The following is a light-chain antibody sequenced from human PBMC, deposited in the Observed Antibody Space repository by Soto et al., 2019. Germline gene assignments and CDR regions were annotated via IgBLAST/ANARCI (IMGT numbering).Light chain of an antibody. CDR2: GAS. V-gene: IGKV1-33*01. CDR1: HGISKS. Sequence: DIQMTQSPSSLSASVGERVTITCQASHGISKSLNWCQQKPGKAPNLLIYGASNLETGVPSRFRGTGSCTDFTFTISSLQPKDVAAYYCQQYDNLPVGGGTKVEIK. CDR3: QQYDNLP. J-gene: IGKJ4*01.